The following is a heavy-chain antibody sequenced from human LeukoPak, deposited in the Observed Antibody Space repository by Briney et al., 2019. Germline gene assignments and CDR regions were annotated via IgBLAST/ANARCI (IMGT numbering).Heavy chain of an antibody. CDR3: VTGGVGATLTDY. D-gene: IGHD1-26*01. V-gene: IGHV1-2*02. CDR2: INPNSGGT. CDR1: GYSCTVYY. J-gene: IGHJ4*02. Sequence: ASVKVSCTGSGYSCTVYYMHWVRKPPAQGLGWMGCINPNSGGTNYAKTFQDSVTINRDTPISTAYMELSRLRSDDTAVYYCVTGGVGATLTDYWGQGTLVTVSS.